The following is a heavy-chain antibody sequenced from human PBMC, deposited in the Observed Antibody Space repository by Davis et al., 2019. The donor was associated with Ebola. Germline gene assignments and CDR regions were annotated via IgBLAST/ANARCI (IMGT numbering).Heavy chain of an antibody. CDR3: ARGRGHYESSGGDF. CDR2: INPSGGST. CDR1: GYTFNSYY. Sequence: ASVKVSCKASGYTFNSYYIHGVRQAPGQGLEWMGIINPSGGSTTYAQKFQGRVTMTRDTSTRTVYMELSSLRSEDTAVYYCARGRGHYESSGGDFWGQGTLVTVSS. V-gene: IGHV1-46*02. J-gene: IGHJ4*02. D-gene: IGHD3-22*01.